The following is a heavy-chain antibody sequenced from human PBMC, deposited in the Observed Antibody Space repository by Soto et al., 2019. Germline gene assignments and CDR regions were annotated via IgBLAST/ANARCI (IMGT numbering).Heavy chain of an antibody. V-gene: IGHV4-34*01. D-gene: IGHD2-2*01. J-gene: IGHJ6*02. CDR3: ARIVVIPAAPDYYNYYGVDV. CDR1: GGSFSGYY. Sequence: SETLSLTCAVYGGSFSGYYWSWIRQPPGKGLEWIGEINHSGSTNYNPSLKSRVTISVDTSKNQFSLKLSSVTAADTAVYYCARIVVIPAAPDYYNYYGVDVWGQGTTVTVSS. CDR2: INHSGST.